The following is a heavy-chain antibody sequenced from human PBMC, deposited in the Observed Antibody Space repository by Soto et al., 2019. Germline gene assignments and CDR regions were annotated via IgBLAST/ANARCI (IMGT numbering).Heavy chain of an antibody. V-gene: IGHV3-33*01. D-gene: IGHD4-17*01. J-gene: IGHJ4*02. CDR3: ARDGDTVTTGFVY. CDR2: IWYDGSNK. CDR1: GFTMSSYG. Sequence: QVQLVESGGGVVQPGRSLRLSCAASGFTMSSYGMHWVRQAPGKGMEWVAVIWYDGSNKYYADSVKGRFTISRDNSKNTLYLQMNSLRAEDTAVYYCARDGDTVTTGFVYWGQGTLVTVSS.